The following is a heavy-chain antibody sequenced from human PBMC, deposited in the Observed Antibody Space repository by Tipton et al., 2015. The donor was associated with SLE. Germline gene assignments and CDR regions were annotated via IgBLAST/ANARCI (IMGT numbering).Heavy chain of an antibody. CDR3: ARGWIYEILTGYNAFDV. J-gene: IGHJ3*01. CDR1: GGSIKSGVYY. Sequence: TLSLTCTVSGGSIKSGVYYWTWIRQPAGKGLEWLGHIYTTGSTSYNPSLQSRVSVSVDTSKNQLSLTLSAVTAADTAVYYCARGWIYEILTGYNAFDVWGQGAMVTVSS. D-gene: IGHD3-9*01. CDR2: IYTTGST. V-gene: IGHV4-61*09.